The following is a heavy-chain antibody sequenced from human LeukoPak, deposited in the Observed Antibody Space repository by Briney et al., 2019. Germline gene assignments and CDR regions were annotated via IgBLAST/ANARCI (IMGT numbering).Heavy chain of an antibody. V-gene: IGHV3-30*03. Sequence: PGGSLRLSCAASGFTLSSYGMHWVRQAPGKGLEWVAVISYDGNNKYYADSVKGRFTISRDNAKNTLYLQLNSLRAEDTAVYYCARALQLWTTRETRGGAQVGYWGQGTMVTVSS. CDR2: ISYDGNNK. CDR3: ARALQLWTTRETRGGAQVGY. J-gene: IGHJ4*02. CDR1: GFTLSSYG. D-gene: IGHD5-18*01.